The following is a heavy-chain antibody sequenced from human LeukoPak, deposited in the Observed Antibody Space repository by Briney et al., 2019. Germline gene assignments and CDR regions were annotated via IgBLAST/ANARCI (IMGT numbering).Heavy chain of an antibody. CDR2: IYPGDSDI. Sequence: GESLKISCKGSGYTFPIYWIGWVRQMPGKGLEWMGIIYPGDSDIRYSPSFQGQVTLSADKSISTAYLQWSSLKASDTAMYYCARPSLPATITSFDYWGQGTLVTVSS. V-gene: IGHV5-51*01. D-gene: IGHD5-12*01. CDR1: GYTFPIYW. CDR3: ARPSLPATITSFDY. J-gene: IGHJ4*02.